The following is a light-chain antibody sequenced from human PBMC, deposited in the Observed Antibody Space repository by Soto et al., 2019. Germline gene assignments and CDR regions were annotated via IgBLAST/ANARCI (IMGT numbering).Light chain of an antibody. V-gene: IGKV3-20*01. CDR3: QQYGTSLIT. J-gene: IGKJ5*01. Sequence: EIVLPRSPVTLSLSPGEIATLSYRASQSVSSNVAWYQQKPGQAPRLLIYQTSARATGIPDRFSGSGSGTAFTLTITRLEPEDFAVYYCQQYGTSLITFGQGTRLEIK. CDR2: QTS. CDR1: QSVSSN.